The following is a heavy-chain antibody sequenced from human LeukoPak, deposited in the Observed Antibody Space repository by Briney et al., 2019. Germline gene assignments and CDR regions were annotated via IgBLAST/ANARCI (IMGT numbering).Heavy chain of an antibody. CDR2: INPNSGGT. J-gene: IGHJ5*02. D-gene: IGHD5-18*01. Sequence: GASVKVSCKASGYTFTGYYMHWVRQAPGQGLEWMGWINPNSGGTNYARKFQGRVTMTRDTSISTAYMELSRLRSDDTAVYYCARESVDTAMAGGNWFDPWGRGTLVTVSS. CDR1: GYTFTGYY. CDR3: ARESVDTAMAGGNWFDP. V-gene: IGHV1-2*02.